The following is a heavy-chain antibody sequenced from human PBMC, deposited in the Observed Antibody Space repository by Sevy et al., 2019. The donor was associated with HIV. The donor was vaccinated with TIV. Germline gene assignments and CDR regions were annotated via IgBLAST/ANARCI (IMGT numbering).Heavy chain of an antibody. CDR1: GDTFSNYA. Sequence: ASVKVSCKASGDTFSNYALSWVRQAPGQGLEWLGGIIPMFGSSDYAQRFQGRLTITADISTNTAYMELSSLRPDDTAVYYCARGESGSYFVFDFWGQGTLVTVSS. D-gene: IGHD1-26*01. J-gene: IGHJ4*02. V-gene: IGHV1-69*06. CDR2: IIPMFGSS. CDR3: ARGESGSYFVFDF.